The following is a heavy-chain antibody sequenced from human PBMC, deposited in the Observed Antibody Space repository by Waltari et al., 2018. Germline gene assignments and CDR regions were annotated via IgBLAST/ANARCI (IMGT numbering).Heavy chain of an antibody. D-gene: IGHD1-26*01. J-gene: IGHJ4*02. V-gene: IGHV1-69*08. CDR3: AREEWELLPLGY. CDR1: GGTFSSYT. CDR2: IIPILGVA. Sequence: QVQLVQSGAEVKKPGSSVKVSCKASGGTFSSYTISWVRQAPGQGLEWMGRIIPILGVANYARKFQGRVTTTADKSTSTAYMVLSRLRSEDTAVYYCAREEWELLPLGYWGQGTLVTVSS.